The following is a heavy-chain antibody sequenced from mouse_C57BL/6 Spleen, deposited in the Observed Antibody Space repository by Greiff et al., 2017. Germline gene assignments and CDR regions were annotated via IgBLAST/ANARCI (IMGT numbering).Heavy chain of an antibody. CDR3: ASYDFGV. CDR2: IDPSDSYT. Sequence: QVQLKQSGAELVMPGASVKLSCKASGYTFTSYWMHWVKQRPGQGLEWIGEIDPSDSYTNYNQKFKGKSTLTVDKSSSTAYMQLSSLTSEDSAVYYCASYDFGVWGTGTTVTVSS. D-gene: IGHD2-4*01. CDR1: GYTFTSYW. V-gene: IGHV1-69*01. J-gene: IGHJ1*03.